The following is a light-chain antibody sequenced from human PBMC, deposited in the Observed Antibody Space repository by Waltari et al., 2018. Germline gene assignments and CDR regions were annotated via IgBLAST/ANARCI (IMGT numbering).Light chain of an antibody. Sequence: EIGLTQSPGTASLSPGGRATLSCRASQRVGSSSLAWYQQKPGQAPRLVIYCASSRATGIPDRFSGSGSGTDFVLTISRLEPEDFAVYYCQQHGTLPATFGQGTKVEIK. CDR2: CAS. CDR3: QQHGTLPAT. CDR1: QRVGSSS. V-gene: IGKV3-20*01. J-gene: IGKJ1*01.